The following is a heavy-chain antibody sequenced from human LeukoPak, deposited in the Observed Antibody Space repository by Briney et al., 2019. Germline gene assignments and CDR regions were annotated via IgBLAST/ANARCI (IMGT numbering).Heavy chain of an antibody. CDR3: AKNNIVVVPAAIYRDY. V-gene: IGHV3-23*01. CDR2: ISGSGGST. J-gene: IGHJ4*02. CDR1: GFTFSSYA. D-gene: IGHD2-2*02. Sequence: GGSLRLSCAAYGFTFSSYAMSWVRQAPGKGLEWVSAISGSGGSTYYADSVKGRFTISRDNSKNTLYLQMNSLRAEDTAVYYCAKNNIVVVPAAIYRDYWGQGTLVTVSS.